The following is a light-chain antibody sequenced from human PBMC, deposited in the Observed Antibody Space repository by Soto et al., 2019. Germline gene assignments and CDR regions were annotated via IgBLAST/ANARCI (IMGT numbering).Light chain of an antibody. CDR2: WAS. V-gene: IGKV4-1*01. CDR3: LQYYYTPRT. Sequence: IVMPQTPDFLAVSLGERATINCKANQMLLYRSNNKNYLAWYQQKPRQPPTLLIYWASTRESGVPDRFSGSGSGTDFTLIISSLQAEDVAVYFCLQYYYTPRTFGQGTKVDI. CDR1: QMLLYRSNNKNY. J-gene: IGKJ1*01.